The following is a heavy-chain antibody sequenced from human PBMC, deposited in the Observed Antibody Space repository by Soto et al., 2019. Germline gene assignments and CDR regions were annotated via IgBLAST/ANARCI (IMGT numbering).Heavy chain of an antibody. V-gene: IGHV3-30-3*01. CDR2: ISYDGSNK. CDR3: GRCSSTSCHLGADY. J-gene: IGHJ4*02. D-gene: IGHD2-2*01. Sequence: PXGSLRLSCAAAGFTFSSYAMHWVHQAPGKGLEWVALISYDGSNKYYADSVKGRFTISRDNSKNTLYPQMNSLRTEDTAAYYCGRCSSTSCHLGADYWGQGTLVTVSS. CDR1: GFTFSSYA.